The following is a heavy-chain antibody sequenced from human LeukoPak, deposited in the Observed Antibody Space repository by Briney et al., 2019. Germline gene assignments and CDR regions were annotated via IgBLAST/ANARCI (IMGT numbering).Heavy chain of an antibody. V-gene: IGHV3-30-3*01. CDR3: ARESYDFWSGYRGSYYYYYGMDV. J-gene: IGHJ6*02. CDR1: GFTFSSYA. D-gene: IGHD3-3*01. CDR2: ISYDGSNK. Sequence: GGSLRLSCAASGFTFSSYAMHWVRQAPGKGLEWVAVISYDGSNKYYADSVKSRFTISRDNSKNTLYLQMNSLRAEDTAVYYCARESYDFWSGYRGSYYYYYGMDVWGQGTTVTVSS.